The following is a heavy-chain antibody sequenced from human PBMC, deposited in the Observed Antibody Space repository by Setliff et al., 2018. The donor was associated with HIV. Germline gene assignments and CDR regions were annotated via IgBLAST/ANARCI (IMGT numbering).Heavy chain of an antibody. Sequence: PSETLSLTCTVSGGSISSGSHYWSLIRQPAGKGLEWIGHIYTSGSTNYNPSLKSRVTISVDTSKNQFSVKLTSVTAADTAVYYCARVSMVRGVIHYYNYGMDVWGQGTTVTVSS. J-gene: IGHJ6*02. D-gene: IGHD3-10*01. CDR3: ARVSMVRGVIHYYNYGMDV. V-gene: IGHV4-61*09. CDR1: GGSISSGSHY. CDR2: IYTSGST.